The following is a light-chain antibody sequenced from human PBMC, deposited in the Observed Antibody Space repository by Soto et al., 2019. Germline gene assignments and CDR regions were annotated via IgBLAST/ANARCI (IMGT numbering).Light chain of an antibody. J-gene: IGKJ4*01. CDR3: QQSYSTPLT. Sequence: DIQMTQSPSSLSASVVYRVTITCRASQSISSYLNWYQQRPGKAPKLLIYAASSLQSGVPSRFSGSGSGTDFTLTISSLQPEDFATYYCQQSYSTPLTFGGGTKVDNK. V-gene: IGKV1-39*01. CDR1: QSISSY. CDR2: AAS.